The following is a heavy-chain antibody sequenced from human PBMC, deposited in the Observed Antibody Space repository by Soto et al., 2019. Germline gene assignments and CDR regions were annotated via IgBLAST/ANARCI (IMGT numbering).Heavy chain of an antibody. J-gene: IGHJ4*02. CDR1: GYAFSSYG. D-gene: IGHD3-10*02. V-gene: IGHV1-18*04. CDR2: ISAYKGNT. Sequence: SEKVSFKVSGYAFSSYGISWVRQAPGQGLEWMGWISAYKGNTNYAQNLQGRVTMTTDTSTSTAYMELRSLRSDDTAVYYCARDKLFRLQSSPFDDWGQGTLVTVSS. CDR3: ARDKLFRLQSSPFDD.